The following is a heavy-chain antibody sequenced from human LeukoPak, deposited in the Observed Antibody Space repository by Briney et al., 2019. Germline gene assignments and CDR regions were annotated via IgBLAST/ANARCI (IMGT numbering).Heavy chain of an antibody. Sequence: SETLSLTCTVSGISISNYYWSWIRQPAGKGLEWIGRIFTSGSTNYNPSLKSRVTMSVDTSKNQFSLKLSSVTAADTAVYYCARIGRYSSGWDYFDYWGQGTLVTVSS. CDR1: GISISNYY. CDR3: ARIGRYSSGWDYFDY. D-gene: IGHD6-19*01. J-gene: IGHJ4*02. V-gene: IGHV4-4*07. CDR2: IFTSGST.